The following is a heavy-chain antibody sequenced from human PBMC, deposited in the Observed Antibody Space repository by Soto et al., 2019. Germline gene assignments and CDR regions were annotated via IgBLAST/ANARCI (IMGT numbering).Heavy chain of an antibody. D-gene: IGHD2-15*01. J-gene: IGHJ4*02. Sequence: PSQTLSLTCAISGDSVSSNSAAWNWIRQSPSRGLEWLGRTYYRSKWYNDYAVSVKSRITINPDTSKNQFSLQLNSVTPEDTAVYYCARGREYCSGGSCYFGAWDYWGQGTLVTVSS. CDR1: GDSVSSNSAA. CDR3: ARGREYCSGGSCYFGAWDY. CDR2: TYYRSKWYN. V-gene: IGHV6-1*01.